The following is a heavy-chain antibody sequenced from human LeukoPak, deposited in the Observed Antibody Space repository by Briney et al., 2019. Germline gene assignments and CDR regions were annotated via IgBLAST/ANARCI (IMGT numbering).Heavy chain of an antibody. CDR3: AGERLTARGAFDI. J-gene: IGHJ3*02. Sequence: SETLSLTCTVSGGSISSSSYYWGWIRQPPGKGLEWIGSIYYSGSTYYNPSLKSRVTISVDTSKNQFSLKLSSVTAADTAVYYCAGERLTARGAFDIWGQGTMVTVSS. V-gene: IGHV4-39*01. CDR1: GGSISSSSYY. CDR2: IYYSGST. D-gene: IGHD6-6*01.